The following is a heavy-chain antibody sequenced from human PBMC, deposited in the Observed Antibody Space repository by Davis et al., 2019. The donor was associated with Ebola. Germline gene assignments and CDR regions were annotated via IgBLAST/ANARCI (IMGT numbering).Heavy chain of an antibody. V-gene: IGHV3-73*01. J-gene: IGHJ6*02. Sequence: CAASGFTFSGSAMHWVRQASGKGLEWVCRIRSKANSYATAYAASVKGRFTISRDDSKNTLYLQMNSLKTEDTAVYYCTTDPLQGVFYYYYYGMDVWGQGTTVTVSS. CDR2: IRSKANSYAT. D-gene: IGHD5-24*01. CDR1: GFTFSGSA. CDR3: TTDPLQGVFYYYYYGMDV.